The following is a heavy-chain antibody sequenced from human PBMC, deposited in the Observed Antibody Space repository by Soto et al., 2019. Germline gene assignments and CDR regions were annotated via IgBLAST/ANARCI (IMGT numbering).Heavy chain of an antibody. J-gene: IGHJ6*02. Sequence: PGGSLRLSCAASGFTFSSYAMHWVRQAPGKGLEWVAVISYDGSNKYYADSVKGRFTISRDNSKNTLYLQMNSLRAEDTAVYYCARDRRVLVIFDYYYYGMDVWGQGTTVTVSS. CDR3: ARDRRVLVIFDYYYYGMDV. CDR2: ISYDGSNK. D-gene: IGHD3-9*01. V-gene: IGHV3-30-3*01. CDR1: GFTFSSYA.